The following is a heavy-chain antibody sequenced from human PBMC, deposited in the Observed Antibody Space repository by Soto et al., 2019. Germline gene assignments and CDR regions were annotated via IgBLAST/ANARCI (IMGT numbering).Heavy chain of an antibody. CDR3: ASPLIAAAGYYYYGMDV. V-gene: IGHV4-39*01. Sequence: PSETLSLTCTFSCGSISSSSYYWGWIRQPPGKGLEWIGSIYYSGSTYYNPSLKSRVTISVDTSENQFSLKLSSVTAADTAVYYCASPLIAAAGYYYYGMDVWGQGTTVTVSS. D-gene: IGHD6-13*01. CDR1: CGSISSSSYY. J-gene: IGHJ6*02. CDR2: IYYSGST.